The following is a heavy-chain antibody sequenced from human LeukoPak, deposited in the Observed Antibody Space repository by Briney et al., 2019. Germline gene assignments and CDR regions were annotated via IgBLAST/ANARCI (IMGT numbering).Heavy chain of an antibody. D-gene: IGHD3-22*01. V-gene: IGHV1-69*06. CDR1: GGTFSSYA. CDR2: IIPIFGTA. J-gene: IGHJ4*02. CDR3: AHYYDSSGYYSTFDY. Sequence: SVKVSCKASGGTFSSYAISWVRQAPGQGLEWMGGIIPIFGTANYAQKFQGRVTITADKSTSTAYMELSSLRSEDTAVYYCAHYYDSSGYYSTFDYWGQGTLVTVSS.